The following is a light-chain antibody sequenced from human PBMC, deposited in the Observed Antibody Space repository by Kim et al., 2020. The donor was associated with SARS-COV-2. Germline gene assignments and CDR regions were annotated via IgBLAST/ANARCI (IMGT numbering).Light chain of an antibody. Sequence: VSPGERVTPSCRASESVSSHLAWYQQKPGQAPRLLIYGASTRATCIPARFSGSGSGTEFTLTISSLQSEDFAVYYCQQYKNWPPYTFGQGTKLEI. J-gene: IGKJ2*01. CDR1: ESVSSH. V-gene: IGKV3-15*01. CDR3: QQYKNWPPYT. CDR2: GAS.